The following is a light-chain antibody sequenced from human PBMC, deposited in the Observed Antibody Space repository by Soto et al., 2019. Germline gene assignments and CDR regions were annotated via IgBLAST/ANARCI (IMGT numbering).Light chain of an antibody. CDR3: QQYNTYSWT. J-gene: IGKJ1*01. CDR2: DAS. Sequence: DIQMTQSPSTLSASVGERVTISCRTNESISSLLAWYHQKPGKAPKLLIYDASSLESGVPSRFRGSGSGTEFTLTISSLQSDDFATYYCQQYNTYSWTFGQGTKVDIK. CDR1: ESISSL. V-gene: IGKV1-5*01.